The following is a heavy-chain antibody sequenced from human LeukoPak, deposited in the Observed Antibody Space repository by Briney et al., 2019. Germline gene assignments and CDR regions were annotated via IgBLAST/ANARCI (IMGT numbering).Heavy chain of an antibody. CDR2: IIIILGLR. V-gene: IGHV1-69*04. J-gene: IGHJ4*02. CDR1: GGTFSSYA. D-gene: IGHD1-1*01. Sequence: SVKVSCKASGGTFSSYAINWVRQAPGQGLEWMGRIIIILGLRNYAQKFQGRVTITADKSTSTGYMDVTSLRSDDTAVYYCARGRGSRTGSNGDYLDNWGQGTLVTVSS. CDR3: ARGRGSRTGSNGDYLDN.